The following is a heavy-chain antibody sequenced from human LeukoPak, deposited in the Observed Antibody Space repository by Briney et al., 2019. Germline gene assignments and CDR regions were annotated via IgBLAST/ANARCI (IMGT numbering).Heavy chain of an antibody. CDR1: GFTFTTYA. J-gene: IGHJ4*02. D-gene: IGHD3-10*01. Sequence: QAGGSLRLSCATSGFTFTTYAMGWVRQAPGTGLEWVSGISGSGDSTYYADSVKGRFTISRDNFKKTLYLQMDSLRAEDTAVYYCAKGGDDYNTHNRGFDYWGQGTLVTVSS. V-gene: IGHV3-23*01. CDR2: ISGSGDST. CDR3: AKGGDDYNTHNRGFDY.